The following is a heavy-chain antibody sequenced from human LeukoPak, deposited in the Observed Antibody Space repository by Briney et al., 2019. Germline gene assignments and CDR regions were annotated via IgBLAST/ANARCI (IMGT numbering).Heavy chain of an antibody. CDR2: IYPGDSNT. CDR3: ARHHRDETGYCSSTSCRTLDY. D-gene: IGHD2-2*01. Sequence: GESLKISCKGSGNSFTSYWISWVRQKPGKGLEWMGIIYPGDSNTRYSPSFQGQVTISADKSVSATYLQWSSLEASDTAMYYCARHHRDETGYCSSTSCRTLDYWGQGTLVTVSS. V-gene: IGHV5-51*01. J-gene: IGHJ4*02. CDR1: GNSFTSYW.